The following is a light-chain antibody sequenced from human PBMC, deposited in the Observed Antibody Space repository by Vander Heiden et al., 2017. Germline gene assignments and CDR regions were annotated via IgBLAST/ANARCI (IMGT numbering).Light chain of an antibody. J-gene: IGLJ3*02. V-gene: IGLV1-51*01. CDR3: GTWDSSLRGV. Sequence: QSVLTPPPSVSAAPGQKVTISCSGSSSNLGNNYVSWYQQLPGTAPKLLIFDNNKRPSGIPDRFSGSKSGTSATLGITGLQTGDEADYYCGTWDSSLRGVFGGGTKLTVL. CDR2: DNN. CDR1: SSNLGNNY.